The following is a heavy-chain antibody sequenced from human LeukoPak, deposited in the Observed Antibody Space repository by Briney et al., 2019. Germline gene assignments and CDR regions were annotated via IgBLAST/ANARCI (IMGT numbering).Heavy chain of an antibody. V-gene: IGHV3-23*01. CDR3: AKASRATCYSSLDY. J-gene: IGHJ4*02. CDR1: GFTFTTYA. D-gene: IGHD4-11*01. CDR2: VSDSGDST. Sequence: GGSLRLSGAAAGFTFTTYAVSWVQQAPGKGVERVSVVSDSGDSTLYADSVRGRFAISRDNSKNTLSPQMNSLRAADTAVYYCAKASRATCYSSLDYWGQGTLVTVSS.